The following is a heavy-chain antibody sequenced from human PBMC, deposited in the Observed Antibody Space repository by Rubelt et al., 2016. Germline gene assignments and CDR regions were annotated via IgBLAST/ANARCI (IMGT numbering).Heavy chain of an antibody. CDR2: ISSSSSYI. D-gene: IGHD6-19*01. CDR3: ARDRIAVAPSTDTVLT. Sequence: GVRQAPGKGLEWVSSISSSSSYIYYADSVKGRFTISRDNAKNSLYLQMNSLRAEDTAVYYCARDRIAVAPSTDTVLTWGQGTLVTVSS. J-gene: IGHJ4*02. V-gene: IGHV3-21*01.